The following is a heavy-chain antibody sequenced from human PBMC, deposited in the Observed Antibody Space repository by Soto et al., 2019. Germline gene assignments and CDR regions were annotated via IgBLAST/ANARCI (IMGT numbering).Heavy chain of an antibody. V-gene: IGHV2-5*01. Sequence: QITLKESGPTLVKPTQTLTLTSTFSGFSLSTSGVGVRWIRQPPGKAMEWLALTYWSDDKPYSPSLKSRLTISKDTSKIQVGLTTTNMDPVDTATYYYAHANEHRERRYFDYWVGGTLVMVFS. J-gene: IGHJ4*02. CDR3: AHANEHRERRYFDY. D-gene: IGHD1-1*01. CDR2: TYWSDDK. CDR1: GFSLSTSGVG.